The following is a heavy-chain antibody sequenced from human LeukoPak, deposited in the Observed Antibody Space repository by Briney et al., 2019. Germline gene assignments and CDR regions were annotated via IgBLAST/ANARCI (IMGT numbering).Heavy chain of an antibody. V-gene: IGHV4-59*12. D-gene: IGHD6-19*01. CDR3: AREQWRYFDY. Sequence: PSETLSLTCTVSGGSISSYYWSSIRQPPGKGLEWIGYIYYSGSTNYNPSLKSRVTISVDTSKNQFSLKLSSVTAADTAVYYCAREQWRYFDYWGQGTLVTVSS. J-gene: IGHJ4*02. CDR1: GGSISSYY. CDR2: IYYSGST.